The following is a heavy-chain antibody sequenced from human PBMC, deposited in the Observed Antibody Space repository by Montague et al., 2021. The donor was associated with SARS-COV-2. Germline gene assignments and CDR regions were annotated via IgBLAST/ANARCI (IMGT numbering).Heavy chain of an antibody. CDR2: VFFCGHI. V-gene: IGHV4-59*01. J-gene: IGHJ4*02. D-gene: IGHD1-14*01. CDR1: GGSFSTYY. Sequence: SETLSLTCTVSGGSFSTYYWTWIRQPPKKGLEWIGNVFFCGHINRNPSLKSRVSMSVDTPKNQFYLVLNSVTPADTAVYYCARGQTRTIEFWGQGILVTVSS. CDR3: ARGQTRTIEF.